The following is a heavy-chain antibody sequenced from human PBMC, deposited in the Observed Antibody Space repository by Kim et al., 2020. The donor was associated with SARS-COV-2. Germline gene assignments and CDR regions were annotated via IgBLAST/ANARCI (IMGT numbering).Heavy chain of an antibody. CDR1: GFTFSRYS. CDR2: ISSRSGYI. Sequence: GGSLRLSCAASGFTFSRYSMNWVRQAPGNGLEWVSSISSRSGYIYYADSVKGRFTISGDSAKNSLYLQMNSLRAEDTAVSHCARGYNSTAGYWGPRTLV. CDR3: ARGYNSTAGY. V-gene: IGHV3-21*01. J-gene: IGHJ4*02. D-gene: IGHD5-12*01.